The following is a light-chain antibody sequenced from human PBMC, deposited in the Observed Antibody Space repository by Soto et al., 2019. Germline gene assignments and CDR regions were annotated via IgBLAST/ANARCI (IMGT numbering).Light chain of an antibody. V-gene: IGKV1-5*03. CDR3: QQYNSYRWT. J-gene: IGKJ1*01. CDR2: KAS. Sequence: DFLMTQSPSTLSASVGDRVTITCRASQSISDRLAWYQQKPGNAPKLLIYKASSLQSGVPSRFSSSGSGTEFTLTIISLQHDDFAMYYCQQYNSYRWTFGQGTKVEIK. CDR1: QSISDR.